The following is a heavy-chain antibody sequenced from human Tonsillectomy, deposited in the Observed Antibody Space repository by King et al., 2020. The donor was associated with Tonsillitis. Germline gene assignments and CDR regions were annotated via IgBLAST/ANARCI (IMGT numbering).Heavy chain of an antibody. CDR2: ISGNGVDV. CDR1: GFTFSNYV. CDR3: AKDLRPLMFNISEGGLDI. D-gene: IGHD2-15*01. V-gene: IGHV3-23*04. Sequence: VQLVESGGGLVQPGGSRRLSCAASGFTFSNYVMTWVRQAPGKGLQWVASISGNGVDVDYADSVKGRFTISRDTSSNTVDLRLSSLRGDDTAVYYCAKDLRPLMFNISEGGLDIWGQGTMVTVSS. J-gene: IGHJ3*02.